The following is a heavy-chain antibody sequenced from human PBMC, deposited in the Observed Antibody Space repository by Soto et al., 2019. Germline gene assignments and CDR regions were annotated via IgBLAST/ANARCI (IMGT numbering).Heavy chain of an antibody. V-gene: IGHV3-7*05. D-gene: IGHD1-1*01. Sequence: EEQLVESGGGLVQPGGSLRLSCAASGFTFSDYYMSWVRQAPGKGLEWVANINQDGSAKSYVDSVRGRFTISRGSGKNSLSLQMESLRADDTAVYYCARWNGGFDPWGQGTLVTVSS. CDR2: INQDGSAK. J-gene: IGHJ5*02. CDR3: ARWNGGFDP. CDR1: GFTFSDYY.